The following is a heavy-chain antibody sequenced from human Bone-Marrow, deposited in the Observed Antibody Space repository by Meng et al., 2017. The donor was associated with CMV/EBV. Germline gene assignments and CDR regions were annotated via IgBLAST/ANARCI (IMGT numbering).Heavy chain of an antibody. Sequence: GGSLRLSCAASGFTFDDYAMHWVRQAPGKGLEWVSGISWNSGSIGYADSVKGRFTISRNNAENSLFLQMNSLRAEDTAVYYCATPPGDYYDSSGYFSWGQGTLVTVSS. D-gene: IGHD3-22*01. CDR1: GFTFDDYA. CDR3: ATPPGDYYDSSGYFS. CDR2: ISWNSGSI. V-gene: IGHV3-9*01. J-gene: IGHJ4*02.